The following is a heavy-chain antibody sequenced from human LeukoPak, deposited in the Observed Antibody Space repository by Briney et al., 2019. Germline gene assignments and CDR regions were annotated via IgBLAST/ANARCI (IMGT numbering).Heavy chain of an antibody. J-gene: IGHJ3*02. D-gene: IGHD3-9*01. CDR1: GFTFSSYW. V-gene: IGHV3-74*01. CDR2: INSDGSST. CDR3: ARDYPQDNVLRYFDWFPRGPGAFDI. Sequence: PGGSLRLSCAASGFTFSSYWMHWVRQAPGKGLVWVSRINSDGSSTSYADSVKGRFTISRDNAKNTLYLQMNSLRAEDTAVYYCARDYPQDNVLRYFDWFPRGPGAFDIWGHGTMVTVSS.